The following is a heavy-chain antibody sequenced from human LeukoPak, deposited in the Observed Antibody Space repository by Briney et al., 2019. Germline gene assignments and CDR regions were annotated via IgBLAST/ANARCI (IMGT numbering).Heavy chain of an antibody. J-gene: IGHJ4*02. Sequence: GGSLRLSCAASGFTFSSHDMSWVRQAPGKGLEWVSAITTSGGSTYYADSVKGRFTISRDNYKNTLYLQMNSLTAEDTALYYCAKEPYSGSQLLDYWGQGTLVTVSS. D-gene: IGHD1-26*01. CDR1: GFTFSSHD. CDR2: ITTSGGST. CDR3: AKEPYSGSQLLDY. V-gene: IGHV3-23*01.